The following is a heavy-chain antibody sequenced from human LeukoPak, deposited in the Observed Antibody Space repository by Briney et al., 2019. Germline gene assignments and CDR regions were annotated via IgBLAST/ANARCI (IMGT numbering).Heavy chain of an antibody. D-gene: IGHD6-13*01. Sequence: KPSETLSLTCTVPGGSISSYYWSWIRQPAGKGLEWIGRIYTSGSTNYNPSLKSRVTMSIDTSKNQFSLKLSSVTAADTAVYYCARAGAVAGLGLFDYWGQGTLVTVSS. V-gene: IGHV4-4*07. CDR2: IYTSGST. J-gene: IGHJ4*02. CDR3: ARAGAVAGLGLFDY. CDR1: GGSISSYY.